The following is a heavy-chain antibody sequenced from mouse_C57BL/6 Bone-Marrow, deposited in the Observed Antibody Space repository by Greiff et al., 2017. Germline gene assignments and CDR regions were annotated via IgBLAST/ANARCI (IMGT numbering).Heavy chain of an antibody. J-gene: IGHJ4*01. D-gene: IGHD3-2*02. Sequence: DVQLVESGGGLVKPGGSLKLSCAASGFTFSDYGMHWVRQAPEKGLEWVAYISSGSSTIYYADTVKGRFTISRDNAKNTLFLQMTSLRSEDTAMFYCATSQYAMDYWGQGTSVTVSS. V-gene: IGHV5-17*01. CDR3: ATSQYAMDY. CDR1: GFTFSDYG. CDR2: ISSGSSTI.